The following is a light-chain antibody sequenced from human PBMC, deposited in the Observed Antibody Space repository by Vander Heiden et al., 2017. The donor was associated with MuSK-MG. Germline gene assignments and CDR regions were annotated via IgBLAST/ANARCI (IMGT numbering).Light chain of an antibody. V-gene: IGLV3-1*01. Sequence: SYELTQPPSVSVSPGQTASITCSGDKLGDKFASWYQQKPGQSPVLVIYQHNKRPSGIPERFSGSNSGNTSTLTLSGTQAVDEADYYCQAWDSSTVVFGGGTKLTVL. CDR1: KLGDKF. CDR2: QHN. J-gene: IGLJ2*01. CDR3: QAWDSSTVV.